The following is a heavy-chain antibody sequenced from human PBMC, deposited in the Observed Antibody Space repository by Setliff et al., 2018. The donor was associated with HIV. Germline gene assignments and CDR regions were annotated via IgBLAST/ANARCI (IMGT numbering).Heavy chain of an antibody. J-gene: IGHJ4*02. CDR3: AKALAASGLGYFDS. D-gene: IGHD3-22*01. CDR2: ILSTGERT. V-gene: IGHV3-23*01. CDR1: GFTFSNYA. Sequence: GGSLRLSCAASGFTFSNYAMSWVRQAPGEGLEWVAAILSTGERTFYADSVKGRFTISRDNSKNTVYLQMNSLRAEDPAEYYCAKALAASGLGYFDSWGRGILVTVSS.